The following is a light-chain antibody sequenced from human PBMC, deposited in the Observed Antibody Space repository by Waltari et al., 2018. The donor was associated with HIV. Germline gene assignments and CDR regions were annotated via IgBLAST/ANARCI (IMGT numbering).Light chain of an antibody. J-gene: IGLJ2*01. Sequence: QSHLTQPPSISGAPGQRVAISCSGTSSNIGANFVYWYQQFPGMAPRLLIYRNDQRPSGIPDRVSSSKSGTSASLAISGLRAEDEADYYCATWDDRLSAWLFGGGTKLTVL. CDR3: ATWDDRLSAWL. V-gene: IGLV1-47*01. CDR2: RND. CDR1: SSNIGANF.